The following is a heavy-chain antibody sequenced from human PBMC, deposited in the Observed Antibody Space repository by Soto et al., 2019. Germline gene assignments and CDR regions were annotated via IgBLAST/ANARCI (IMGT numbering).Heavy chain of an antibody. D-gene: IGHD6-6*01. V-gene: IGHV4-30-2*06. CDR3: ASGSHVPHY. CDR1: SGSISSGGYS. Sequence: QLQLQESGSGLVKPSQTLSLTCAVSSGSISSGGYSWSWIRQSPGKGLEWIGYISHSGSTYYNPSLKSRVTISVDRSKNQFSLELSSVTAADTAVYYCASGSHVPHYWGQGTLVTVSS. J-gene: IGHJ4*02. CDR2: ISHSGST.